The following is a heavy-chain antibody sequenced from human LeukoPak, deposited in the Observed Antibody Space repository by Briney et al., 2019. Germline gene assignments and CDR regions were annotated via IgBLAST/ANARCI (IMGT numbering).Heavy chain of an antibody. CDR1: GDSISSYY. CDR3: ARWYYDSGGYRFFDY. CDR2: ISYTGTT. J-gene: IGHJ4*02. Sequence: PSETLSLTCTVSGDSISSYYRNWIRQPPGKGLEWIGYISYTGTTDYNPSLKSRVTISVDTSKNQFSLKLNSVTAADTAVYYCARWYYDSGGYRFFDYWGQGTLVAVSS. D-gene: IGHD3-22*01. V-gene: IGHV4-59*01.